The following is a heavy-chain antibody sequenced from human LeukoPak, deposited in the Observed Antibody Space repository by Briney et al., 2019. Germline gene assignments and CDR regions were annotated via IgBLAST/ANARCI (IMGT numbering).Heavy chain of an antibody. D-gene: IGHD5-24*01. CDR3: AVATIKDYFDY. Sequence: GGSLRLSCAASGFTFSSYEMIWVRQAPGKGLEWVSYISSSGSTIYYADSVKGRFTISRDNAKNSLYLQMNSLRAEDTAVYYCAVATIKDYFDYWGQGTLVTVSS. V-gene: IGHV3-48*03. J-gene: IGHJ4*02. CDR2: ISSSGSTI. CDR1: GFTFSSYE.